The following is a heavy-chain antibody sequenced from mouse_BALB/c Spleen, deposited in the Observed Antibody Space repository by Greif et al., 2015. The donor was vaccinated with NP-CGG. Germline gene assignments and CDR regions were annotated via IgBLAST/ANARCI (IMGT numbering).Heavy chain of an antibody. V-gene: IGHV3-6*02. CDR2: INYDGSK. CDR3: ASIYYGFAY. CDR1: GYSITSGYY. J-gene: IGHJ3*01. D-gene: IGHD2-1*01. Sequence: EVKLVESGPGLVKPSQSLSLICSVTGYSITSGYYWNWIRQFPGNKLEWMGYINYDGSKNYNPSLKNRISITRDTSKNQFFLKLNSVTTEDTATYYCASIYYGFAYWGQGTPVTVSA.